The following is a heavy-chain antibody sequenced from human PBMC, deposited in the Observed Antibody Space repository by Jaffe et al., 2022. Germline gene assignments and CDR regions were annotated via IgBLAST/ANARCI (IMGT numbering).Heavy chain of an antibody. CDR3: AGVPEGILTGYYPPFDY. CDR2: IYHSGST. V-gene: IGHV4-38-2*01. J-gene: IGHJ4*02. D-gene: IGHD3-9*01. CDR1: GYSISSGYY. Sequence: QVQLQESGPGLVKPSETLSLTCAVSGYSISSGYYWGWIRQPPGKGLEWIGSIYHSGSTYYNPSLKSRVTISVDTSKNQFSLKLSSVTAADTAVYYCAGVPEGILTGYYPPFDYWGQGTLVTVSS.